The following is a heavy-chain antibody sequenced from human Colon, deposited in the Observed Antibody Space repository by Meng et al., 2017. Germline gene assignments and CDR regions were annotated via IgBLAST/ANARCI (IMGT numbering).Heavy chain of an antibody. CDR2: ISYDGSNK. V-gene: IGHV3-30*04. J-gene: IGHJ3*02. CDR3: ARDLGVLDMAVAGTGAFDI. D-gene: IGHD6-19*01. CDR1: GFTFSSYA. Sequence: GESLKISCAASGFTFSSYAMHWVRQAPGKGLEWVAVISYDGSNKYYADSVKGRFTISRDNSKNTLYLQMNSLRAEDTAVYYCARDLGVLDMAVAGTGAFDIWGQGTMVTVSS.